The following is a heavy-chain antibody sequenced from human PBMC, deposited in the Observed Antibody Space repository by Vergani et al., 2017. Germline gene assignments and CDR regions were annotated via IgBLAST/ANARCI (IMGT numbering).Heavy chain of an antibody. CDR2: VSGSSATP. CDR1: GFSFPGYA. J-gene: IGHJ4*02. D-gene: IGHD5-12*01. CDR3: TKGSRGYTGYFFDY. V-gene: IGHV3-23*01. Sequence: EVQLLESGGGLVQPGGSLRLSCEASGFSFPGYAMSWVRQAPGKGLEWVSSVSGSSATPYYADSEKGRFIIPRDNSKNTLHLQMNSLRADDTAVYYCTKGSRGYTGYFFDYWGQGSLATVCS.